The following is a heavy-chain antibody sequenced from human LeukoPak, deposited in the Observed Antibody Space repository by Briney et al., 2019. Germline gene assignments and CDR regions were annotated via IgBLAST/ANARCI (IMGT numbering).Heavy chain of an antibody. CDR2: IYYSGST. Sequence: KPSETLSATCTVSGVSISGYYWSWIRQPPGKALEWIGYIYYSGSTDYNPSLKSRLSMSVDTSKNQVSLKLSSVTAADTAVYYCATQAGGYTSGSMDYWGQGTLVTVSS. D-gene: IGHD1-1*01. CDR1: GVSISGYY. J-gene: IGHJ4*02. CDR3: ATQAGGYTSGSMDY. V-gene: IGHV4-59*08.